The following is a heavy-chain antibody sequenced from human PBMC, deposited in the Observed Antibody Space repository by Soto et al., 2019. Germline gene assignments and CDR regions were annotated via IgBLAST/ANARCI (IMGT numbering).Heavy chain of an antibody. CDR3: ARARYSSSWERFDY. V-gene: IGHV1-69*01. J-gene: IGHJ4*02. D-gene: IGHD6-13*01. CDR1: GGTFSTYA. Sequence: QVQLVQSGAEVKKPGSSVKVSCKASGGTFSTYAINWVRQAPGQGLEWLGGIIPMSGSPNYAQKFQGRVTITADESTSTAYMERSSLRSADTAIYYCARARYSSSWERFDYWGQGTLVTVSS. CDR2: IIPMSGSP.